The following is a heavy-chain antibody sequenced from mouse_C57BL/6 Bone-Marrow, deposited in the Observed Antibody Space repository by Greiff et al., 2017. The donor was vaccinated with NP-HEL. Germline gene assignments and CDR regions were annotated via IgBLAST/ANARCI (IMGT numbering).Heavy chain of an antibody. Sequence: QVQLQQPGAELVKPGASVKLSCKASGYTFTSYWMHWVKQRPGQGLEWIGMIHPNSGSTNYNEKFKSKATLTVDKSSSTAYMQLSSLTSEDSAVYYCARSEDLLPHYYAMDYWGQGTSVTVSS. CDR2: IHPNSGST. J-gene: IGHJ4*01. V-gene: IGHV1-64*01. D-gene: IGHD1-1*01. CDR3: ARSEDLLPHYYAMDY. CDR1: GYTFTSYW.